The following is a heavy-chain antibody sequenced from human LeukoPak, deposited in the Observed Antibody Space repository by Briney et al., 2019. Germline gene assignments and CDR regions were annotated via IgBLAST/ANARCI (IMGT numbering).Heavy chain of an antibody. CDR1: SGSISSYY. CDR2: IYYTGAI. D-gene: IGHD6-13*01. J-gene: IGHJ6*02. V-gene: IGHV4-59*07. CDR3: ARAIAAAVHYYGMDV. Sequence: SASLSLACTVASGSISSYYRSWVRQPPGKGLEWRGYIYYTGAINYNPSLKSRVTLSVDTPKNQFSLKLTSVTAADTAVYYCARAIAAAVHYYGMDVWGQGTTVTVSS.